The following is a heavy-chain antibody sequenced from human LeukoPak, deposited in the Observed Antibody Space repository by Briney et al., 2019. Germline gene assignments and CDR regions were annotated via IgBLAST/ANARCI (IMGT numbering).Heavy chain of an antibody. CDR1: GFTFRDYY. CDR3: ARSYGGYVFDY. V-gene: IGHV3-11*03. Sequence: GGSLRLSCAASGFTFRDYYMSWIRQAPGKGLEWVSYISSSSSYTNYADPVKGRFTISRDNAKNSLYLQMNSLRAEDTAVYYCARSYGGYVFDYWGRGTLVTVSS. D-gene: IGHD5-12*01. J-gene: IGHJ4*02. CDR2: ISSSSSYT.